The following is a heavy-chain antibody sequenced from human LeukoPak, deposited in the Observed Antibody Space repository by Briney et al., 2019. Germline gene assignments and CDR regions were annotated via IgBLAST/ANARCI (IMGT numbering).Heavy chain of an antibody. CDR1: GFSFSTYW. D-gene: IGHD1-26*01. J-gene: IGHJ4*02. Sequence: GGSLRLSCAASGFSFSTYWMHWVRQAPGKGLVWVSRINSDENNTIYADSVKGRVTISRDNAKNTLYLQMDSLRVEDTAVYYCATSPLLPDDWGQATLVTVSS. CDR3: ATSPLLPDD. CDR2: INSDENNT. V-gene: IGHV3-74*01.